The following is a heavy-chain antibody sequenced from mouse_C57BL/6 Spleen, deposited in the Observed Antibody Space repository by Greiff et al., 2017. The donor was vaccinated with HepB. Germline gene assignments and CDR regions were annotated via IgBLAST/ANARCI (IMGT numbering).Heavy chain of an antibody. V-gene: IGHV1-64*01. Sequence: VQLQQPGAELVKPGASVKLSCKASGYTFTSYWMHWVKQRPGQGLEWIGMIHPNSGSTNYNEKFKSKATLTVDKSSSTAYMQLSSLTSEDSAVYYCARSEDGYYYYFDYWGQGTTLTVSS. CDR2: IHPNSGST. CDR3: ARSEDGYYYYFDY. CDR1: GYTFTSYW. J-gene: IGHJ2*01. D-gene: IGHD2-3*01.